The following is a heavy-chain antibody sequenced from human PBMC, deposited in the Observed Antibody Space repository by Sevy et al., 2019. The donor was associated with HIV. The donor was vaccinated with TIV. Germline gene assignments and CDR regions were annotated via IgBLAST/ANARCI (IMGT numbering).Heavy chain of an antibody. CDR1: GLNVSDYF. J-gene: IGHJ4*02. Sequence: GGSLRLSYAVSGLNVSDYFMAWIRQAPGRGPEWVSYISSSGTIIYYRDSVKGRFTISRDNAKNSLYLQMNSLRPEDTAMYYCARDLASGSFYSLYFDYWGQGTLVTVSS. D-gene: IGHD3-10*01. CDR2: ISSSGTII. V-gene: IGHV3-11*01. CDR3: ARDLASGSFYSLYFDY.